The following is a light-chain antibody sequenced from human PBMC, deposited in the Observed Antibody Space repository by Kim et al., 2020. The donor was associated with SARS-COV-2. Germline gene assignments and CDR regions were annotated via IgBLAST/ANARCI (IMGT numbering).Light chain of an antibody. V-gene: IGKV1-5*01. Sequence: ASVGDRVTITCRASQSISSWLAWYKQKPGKAPKLLIYDASSLKSGVPSRFSGSGSGTEFTLTISSLQPDDFATYYCQQYNSYSWTFGQGTKVDI. CDR1: QSISSW. CDR2: DAS. CDR3: QQYNSYSWT. J-gene: IGKJ1*01.